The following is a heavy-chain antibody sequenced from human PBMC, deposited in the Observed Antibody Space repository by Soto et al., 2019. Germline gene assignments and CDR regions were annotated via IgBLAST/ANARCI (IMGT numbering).Heavy chain of an antibody. V-gene: IGHV5-10-1*01. J-gene: IGHJ6*02. Sequence: VESLKISCKGSGYSFTSYWISWVRQMPGKGMQSMGRVDPSASYTNSSSSIQGHVTISDDKYISNDYLQWSSLKVSDTATYYCASDILTAYSNVVHGKEVWRQGSTVTV. D-gene: IGHD3-9*01. CDR1: GYSFTSYW. CDR3: ASDILTAYSNVVHGKEV. CDR2: VDPSASYT.